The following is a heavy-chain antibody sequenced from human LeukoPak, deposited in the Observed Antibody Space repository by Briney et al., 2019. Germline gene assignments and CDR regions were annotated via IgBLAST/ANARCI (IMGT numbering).Heavy chain of an antibody. CDR2: ISSSSSYI. D-gene: IGHD3-3*01. V-gene: IGHV3-21*01. J-gene: IGHJ5*02. CDR1: GFTFSSYS. CDR3: ARDPSITIFGPNQFDP. Sequence: MAGGSLRLSCAASGFTFSSYSMNWVRQAPGKGLEWVSSISSSSSYIYYADSVKGRFTISRDNAKNSLYLQMNSLRAEDTAVYYCARDPSITIFGPNQFDPWGQGTLVTVSS.